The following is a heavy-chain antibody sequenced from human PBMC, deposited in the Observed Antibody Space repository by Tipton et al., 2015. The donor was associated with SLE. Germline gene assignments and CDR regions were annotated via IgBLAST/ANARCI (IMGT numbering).Heavy chain of an antibody. V-gene: IGHV4-39*01. CDR1: GGSISSNNYY. CDR3: ARLGEGDYYDSSGFDY. CDR2: IYYSGST. D-gene: IGHD3-22*01. J-gene: IGHJ4*02. Sequence: TLSLTCTVSGGSISSNNYYWGWIRQPPGKGLEWIGSIYYSGSTYYNPSPKSRVTISVDTSKNQFSLKLSSVTAADTAMYYCARLGEGDYYDSSGFDYWGQGTLVTVSS.